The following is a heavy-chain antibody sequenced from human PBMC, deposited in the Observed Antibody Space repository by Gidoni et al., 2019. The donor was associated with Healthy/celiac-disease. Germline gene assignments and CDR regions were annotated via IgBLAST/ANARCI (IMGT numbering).Heavy chain of an antibody. V-gene: IGHV4-31*03. CDR3: ARERYCSGGSCHPTDY. Sequence: QVQLQESGPGLVKPSQTLSLTCTVSGGSIRSGGYYWSWIRQHPGKGLEWIGYIYYSGSTYYNPSLKSRVTISVDTSKNQFSLKLSSVTAADTAVYYCARERYCSGGSCHPTDYWGQGTLVTVSS. J-gene: IGHJ4*02. CDR1: GGSIRSGGYY. D-gene: IGHD2-15*01. CDR2: IYYSGST.